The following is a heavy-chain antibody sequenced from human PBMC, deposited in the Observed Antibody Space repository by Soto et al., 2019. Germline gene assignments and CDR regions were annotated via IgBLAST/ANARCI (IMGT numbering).Heavy chain of an antibody. D-gene: IGHD1-20*01. Sequence: QVQLVESGGGVAQPGTSLRLSCEGSGITLSSYAMHWVRQAPGKGLEWVAVISSDGKNKYYADSVKGRFSISRDSSKNAMYLQVNSLRTEDTAVYYCAGGTPIISGTTGGYWGQGTLVTVSS. CDR2: ISSDGKNK. V-gene: IGHV3-30*04. CDR1: GITLSSYA. J-gene: IGHJ4*02. CDR3: AGGTPIISGTTGGY.